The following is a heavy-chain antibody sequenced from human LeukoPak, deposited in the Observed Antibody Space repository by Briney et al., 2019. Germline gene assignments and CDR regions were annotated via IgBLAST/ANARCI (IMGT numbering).Heavy chain of an antibody. CDR2: ISTYSGNT. V-gene: IGHV1-18*04. J-gene: IGHJ4*02. CDR3: ARGRAAADDFDY. Sequence: ASVTVSCMASGYTFTNYGISWVRQASGQGLEWMGWISTYSGNTNYVQKLQGRVTMTTDTSTNTAYMELRSLRSDDTAVYYCARGRAAADDFDYWGQGTLVTVSS. D-gene: IGHD6-13*01. CDR1: GYTFTNYG.